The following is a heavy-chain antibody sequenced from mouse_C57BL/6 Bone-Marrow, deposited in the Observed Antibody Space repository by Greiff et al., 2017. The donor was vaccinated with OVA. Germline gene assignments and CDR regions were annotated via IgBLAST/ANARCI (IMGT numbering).Heavy chain of an antibody. CDR3: ARWLLRRAWFAY. D-gene: IGHD2-3*01. Sequence: EVQLQQSGPELVKPGASVKISCKASGYTFTDYYMNWVKQSHGKSLEWIGDINPNNGGTSYNQKFTGKATLTVDKSSSTAYMELRSLTSEDSAVYYCARWLLRRAWFAYWGQGTLVTVSA. CDR1: GYTFTDYY. J-gene: IGHJ3*01. CDR2: INPNNGGT. V-gene: IGHV1-26*01.